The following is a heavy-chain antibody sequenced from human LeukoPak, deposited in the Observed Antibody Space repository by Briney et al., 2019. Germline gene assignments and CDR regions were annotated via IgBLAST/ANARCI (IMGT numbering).Heavy chain of an antibody. CDR1: RFTFSSYG. Sequence: PAGSLRRSCAASRFTFSSYGMSWIRPAPGKGLEWVSAISGSGGSTYYTDSVKGRFNISRDNSKHTLYLQMNSLRAEHTAVYYCAKDTKQTTVTYFDYWGQGTLVTVSS. CDR2: ISGSGGST. CDR3: AKDTKQTTVTYFDY. D-gene: IGHD4-17*01. V-gene: IGHV3-23*01. J-gene: IGHJ4*02.